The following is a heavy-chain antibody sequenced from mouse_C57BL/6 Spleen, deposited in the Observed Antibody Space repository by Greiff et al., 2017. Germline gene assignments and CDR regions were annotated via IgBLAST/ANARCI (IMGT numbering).Heavy chain of an antibody. J-gene: IGHJ4*01. Sequence: EVHLVESEGGLVQPGSSMKLSCTASGFTFSDYYMAWVRQVPEKGLEWVANINYDGSSTYYLDSLKSRFIISRDNAKNILYLQMSSLKSEDTATYYCARAYYGKHYAMDYWGQGTSVTVSS. V-gene: IGHV5-16*01. CDR3: ARAYYGKHYAMDY. CDR1: GFTFSDYY. D-gene: IGHD2-10*01. CDR2: INYDGSST.